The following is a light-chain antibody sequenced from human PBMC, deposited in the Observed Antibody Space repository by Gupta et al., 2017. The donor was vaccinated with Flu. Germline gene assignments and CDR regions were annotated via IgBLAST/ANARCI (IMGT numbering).Light chain of an antibody. CDR1: QSISSY. CDR2: AAS. CDR3: QQRDSTPRA. Sequence: DIQMTQSPSSLSASVGDRVTITCRASQSISSYLNWYQQKPGKAPKLLIYAASRVQSGVPSRFSGSGSGTDFTLTISRLQPEDFATYYCQQRDSTPRAFGQATKVEIK. J-gene: IGKJ1*01. V-gene: IGKV1-39*01.